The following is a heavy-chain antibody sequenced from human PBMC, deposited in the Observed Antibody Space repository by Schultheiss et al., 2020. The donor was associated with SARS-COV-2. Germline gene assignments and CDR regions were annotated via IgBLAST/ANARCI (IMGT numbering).Heavy chain of an antibody. CDR2: IWYDGSNK. CDR3: ARINFEAFDI. V-gene: IGHV3-33*08. J-gene: IGHJ3*02. CDR1: GFTFSSYG. Sequence: GGSLRLSCAASGFTFSSYGMHWVRQAPGKGLEWVAVIWYDGSNKYYADSVKGRFTISRDNSKNTLYLQMNSLRTEDTAVYCCARINFEAFDIWGQGTMVTVSS. D-gene: IGHD5-24*01.